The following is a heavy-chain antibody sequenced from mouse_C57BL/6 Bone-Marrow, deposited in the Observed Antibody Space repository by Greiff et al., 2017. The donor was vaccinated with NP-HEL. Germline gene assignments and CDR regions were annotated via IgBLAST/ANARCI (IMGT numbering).Heavy chain of an antibody. J-gene: IGHJ4*01. D-gene: IGHD1-1*01. CDR1: GYPFTSYW. CDR3: ANGYYGSSPYYYAMDY. V-gene: IGHV1-53*01. CDR2: INPSNGGT. Sequence: QVQLQQPGTELVKPGASVKLSCKASGYPFTSYWMHWVKQRPGQGLEWIGNINPSNGGTNYNEKFKSKATLTVDKSSSTAYMQLSSLTSEDSAVYYCANGYYGSSPYYYAMDYWGQGTSVTVSS.